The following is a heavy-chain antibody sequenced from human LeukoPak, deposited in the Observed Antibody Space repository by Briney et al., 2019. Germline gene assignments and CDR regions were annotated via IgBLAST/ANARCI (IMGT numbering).Heavy chain of an antibody. CDR2: ITNDGGT. Sequence: GGSLRLSCAASGFTFIIFAMSWVRQAPGKGLEWVSGITNDGGTYYADSVKGRFTISRDNSKNTLYVQMNSLRADDTAVYYCAKQHGWEVAAYDFDYWCQGRLVIVAS. CDR3: AKQHGWEVAAYDFDY. D-gene: IGHD1-26*01. CDR1: GFTFIIFA. J-gene: IGHJ4*02. V-gene: IGHV3-23*01.